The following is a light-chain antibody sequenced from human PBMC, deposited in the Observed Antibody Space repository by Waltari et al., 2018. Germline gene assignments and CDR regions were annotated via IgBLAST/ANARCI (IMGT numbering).Light chain of an antibody. V-gene: IGKV1-9*01. Sequence: DIQMTQSPSSLSASVGDRVTISCRASQGITSYLAWYQQKPGKAPNLLIYKASTLQRGVPSRFSGSGSGTDFTLTISSLQPEDSATYFCQQHNTYPLPFGGGTKVQIK. CDR3: QQHNTYPLP. CDR1: QGITSY. CDR2: KAS. J-gene: IGKJ4*01.